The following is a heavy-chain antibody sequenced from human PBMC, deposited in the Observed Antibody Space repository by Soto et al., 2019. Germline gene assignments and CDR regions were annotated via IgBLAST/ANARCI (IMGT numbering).Heavy chain of an antibody. CDR3: AREVALESFDP. D-gene: IGHD1-1*01. CDR2: IYYSGST. Sequence: SETLSLTCTVSGGSISSGGYYWSWIRQHPGKGLEWIGYIYYSGSTYYNPSLKSRVTISVDTSKNQFSLKLSSVTAADTAVYYCAREVALESFDPWGQGTLVTVSS. CDR1: GGSISSGGYY. V-gene: IGHV4-31*03. J-gene: IGHJ5*02.